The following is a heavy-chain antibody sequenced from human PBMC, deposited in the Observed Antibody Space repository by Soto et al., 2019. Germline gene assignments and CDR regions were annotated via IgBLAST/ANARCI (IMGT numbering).Heavy chain of an antibody. Sequence: SETLSLTCAVYGGSFSGYYWSWIRPPPGKGLEWIGEINHSGSTNYNPSLKSRVTISVDTSKNQFSLKLSSVTAADTAVYYCARHPRVLTGYYNDDWGQGTLVTVSS. CDR2: INHSGST. J-gene: IGHJ4*02. D-gene: IGHD3-9*01. CDR3: ARHPRVLTGYYNDD. V-gene: IGHV4-34*01. CDR1: GGSFSGYY.